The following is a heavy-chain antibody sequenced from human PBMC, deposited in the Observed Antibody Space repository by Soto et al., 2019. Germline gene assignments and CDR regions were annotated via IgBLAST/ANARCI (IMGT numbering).Heavy chain of an antibody. D-gene: IGHD1-1*01. CDR3: ARDTTRLEH. Sequence: GCLILPCIVSGFSFSDSYMTGVRQIPGKGLEWIASISSGAFTISYAAAVKGRFTISRDDVHNSLFLQMDSLRAEDTALYYCARDTTRLEHWGQGTLVTVSS. CDR2: ISSGAFTI. CDR1: GFSFSDSY. J-gene: IGHJ4*02. V-gene: IGHV3-11*01.